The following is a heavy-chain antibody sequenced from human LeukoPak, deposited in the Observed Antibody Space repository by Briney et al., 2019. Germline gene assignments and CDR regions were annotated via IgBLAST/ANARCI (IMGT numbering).Heavy chain of an antibody. J-gene: IGHJ4*02. CDR2: ISSSGSTI. CDR3: AKDRGSSWPASYYFDY. CDR1: GLTFSDYY. D-gene: IGHD6-13*01. Sequence: GGSLRLSCAASGLTFSDYYMSWIRQAPGKGLEWVSYISSSGSTIYYADSVKGRFTISRDNAKNSLYLQMNSLRAEDTAVYYCAKDRGSSWPASYYFDYWGQGTLVTVSS. V-gene: IGHV3-11*01.